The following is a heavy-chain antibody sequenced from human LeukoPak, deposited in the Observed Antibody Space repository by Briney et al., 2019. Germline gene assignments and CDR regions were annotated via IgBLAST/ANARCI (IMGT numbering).Heavy chain of an antibody. Sequence: SETLSLTCTVSGGSISSYYWSWIRQPPGKGLEWIGEINHSGSTNYNPSLKSRVTISVDTSKNQFSLKLSSVTAADTAVYYCARDSTSAAGMNVWGQGTTVTVSS. CDR3: ARDSTSAAGMNV. V-gene: IGHV4-34*01. CDR1: GGSISSYY. D-gene: IGHD6-13*01. J-gene: IGHJ6*02. CDR2: INHSGST.